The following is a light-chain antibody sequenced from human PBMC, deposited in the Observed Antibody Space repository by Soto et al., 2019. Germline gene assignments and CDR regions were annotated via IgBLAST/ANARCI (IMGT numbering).Light chain of an antibody. V-gene: IGKV3-11*01. Sequence: EIVLTQSPATLSLSPGERATLSCRASQSVSSYLAWYQQKPGQAPRLLIYDASNRATGIPARFSGSGSGTDVPLTTSSLEPEDFAVYYCQQRSNLLTFGGGTKVEIK. CDR2: DAS. CDR1: QSVSSY. CDR3: QQRSNLLT. J-gene: IGKJ4*01.